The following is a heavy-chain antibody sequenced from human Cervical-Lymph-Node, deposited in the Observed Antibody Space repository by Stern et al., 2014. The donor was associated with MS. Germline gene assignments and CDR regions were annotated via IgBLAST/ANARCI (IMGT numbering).Heavy chain of an antibody. CDR2: IYGSVFS. CDR3: ARGAWEDSLAQGY. J-gene: IGHJ4*02. V-gene: IGHV4-59*01. CDR1: GGSIGSFH. Sequence: VQLEESGPRLVKPSETLSLTCTVSGGSIGSFHRTWIRQPPGKGLEWVGHIYGSVFSSHNPALKSRVTISVDTSKNQFSLILSSVTAADTAVYYCARGAWEDSLAQGYWGQGTLVPVSS. D-gene: IGHD1-26*01.